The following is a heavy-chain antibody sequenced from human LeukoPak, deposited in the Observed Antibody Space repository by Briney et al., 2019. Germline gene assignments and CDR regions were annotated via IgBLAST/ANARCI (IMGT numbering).Heavy chain of an antibody. J-gene: IGHJ4*02. CDR2: ITGSDERT. V-gene: IGHV3-23*01. CDR1: GFTFSSTA. D-gene: IGHD3-22*01. Sequence: RAGGSLSPSCAASGFTFSSTAMTWVRQAPGKGLEWVSTITGSDERTYYADSVKGRFTISRDYSKNTLRLQMNSLRVDDTAIYYCAKGPQLGSGYHPDYWGQGTLVTVSS. CDR3: AKGPQLGSGYHPDY.